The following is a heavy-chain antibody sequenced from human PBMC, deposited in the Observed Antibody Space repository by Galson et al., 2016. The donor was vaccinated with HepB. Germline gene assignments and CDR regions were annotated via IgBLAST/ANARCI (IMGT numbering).Heavy chain of an antibody. D-gene: IGHD2-8*02. CDR1: GYNFNEVA. CDR2: FDPGDEAT. Sequence: SVKVSCKVSGYNFNEVAVHWVRQAPGKGLEWMGGFDPGDEATIYSEKFRDRVSMTEDTSMNTVYMELRSLRSGDTAVYYCWAWGGRFNKGRGGRYWYYFEYWGQGTLVAVSS. CDR3: WAWGGRFNKGRGGRYWYYFEY. J-gene: IGHJ4*02. V-gene: IGHV1-24*01.